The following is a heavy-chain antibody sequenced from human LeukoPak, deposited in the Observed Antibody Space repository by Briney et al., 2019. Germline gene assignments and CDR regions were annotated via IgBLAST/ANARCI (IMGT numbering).Heavy chain of an antibody. D-gene: IGHD3-10*01. CDR1: GFTFGDYA. J-gene: IGHJ6*03. CDR2: IRSKAYGGTT. CDR3: TRVSRAVTMVRYYYYMDV. Sequence: GGSLRLSCTASGFTFGDYAMSWVRQAPGKGLEWVGSIRSKAYGGTTEYAASVKGRFTISRDDSKSIAYLQMNSLKTEDTAVYYCTRVSRAVTMVRYYYYMDVWGKGTTVTVSS. V-gene: IGHV3-49*04.